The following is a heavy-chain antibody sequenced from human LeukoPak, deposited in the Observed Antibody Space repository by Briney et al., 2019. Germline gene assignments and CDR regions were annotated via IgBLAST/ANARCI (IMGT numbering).Heavy chain of an antibody. V-gene: IGHV4-59*01. D-gene: IGHD5-12*01. CDR2: IYYSGST. CDR1: GGSISSYY. Sequence: NPSETLSFTCTGSGGSISSYYWSWIRQPPGKGLEWIGYIYYSGSTNYNPSLKSRVTISVDTSKNQFSLKLSSVTAADTAVYYCARGTWGYGYWGQGTLVTVSS. CDR3: ARGTWGYGY. J-gene: IGHJ4*02.